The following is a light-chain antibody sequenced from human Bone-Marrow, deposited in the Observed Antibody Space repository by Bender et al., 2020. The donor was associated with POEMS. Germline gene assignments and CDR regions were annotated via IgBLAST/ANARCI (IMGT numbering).Light chain of an antibody. Sequence: QLVVTQSPSASASLGASVKLTCTLSSGHSSFAIAWHQQQPQKGPRYLMKVNSDGSQSKGDGIPDRFSGSSSGAERYLTISSLQSEDEGDYYCQTWGTGIGVFGGGTKLTVL. J-gene: IGLJ3*02. CDR3: QTWGTGIGV. V-gene: IGLV4-69*01. CDR2: VNSDGSQ. CDR1: SGHSSFA.